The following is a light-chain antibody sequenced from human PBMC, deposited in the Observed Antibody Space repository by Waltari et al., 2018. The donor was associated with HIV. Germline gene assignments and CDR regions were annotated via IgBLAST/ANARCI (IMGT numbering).Light chain of an antibody. J-gene: IGKJ2*01. CDR1: QGIGSD. Sequence: DVQMTQSPSSLSASVGDRVAITCRASQGIGSDLDWYQQKPGKVPRLLIYGVSTLQSGVPARFSGSGSGTDFTLTITNLQTEDFSFYYCQRYDRAPYTFGPGTRLELK. V-gene: IGKV1-27*01. CDR2: GVS. CDR3: QRYDRAPYT.